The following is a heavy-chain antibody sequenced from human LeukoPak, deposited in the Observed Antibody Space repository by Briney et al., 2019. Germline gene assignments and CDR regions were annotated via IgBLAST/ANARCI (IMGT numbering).Heavy chain of an antibody. CDR2: ISWRSSDI. D-gene: IGHD2-2*01. V-gene: IGHV3-21*01. CDR1: GFTLSSYN. CDR3: ARGPQLGILAFDI. Sequence: GGSLRLSCVASGFTLSSYNMKWVRQAPGKRLEWVSSISWRSSDIEYADSVKGRFTISRDIDKKSLYLQMNSLRAEDTAVYYCARGPQLGILAFDIWGQGTMVTVSS. J-gene: IGHJ3*02.